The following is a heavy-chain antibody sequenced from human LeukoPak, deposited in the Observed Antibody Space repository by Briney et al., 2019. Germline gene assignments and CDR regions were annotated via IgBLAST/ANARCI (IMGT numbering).Heavy chain of an antibody. D-gene: IGHD2-2*01. CDR2: ISGSGGNT. V-gene: IGHV3-23*01. CDR1: GFTFSNYA. Sequence: QAGGSLRLSGAASGFTFSNYAMNWVRQAPGKGLEGGSGISGSGGNTYYADSVKGHFTISRDNSKNTLYVQLNSLRAEDTAVYYCAKDRYSSTTCSPDYWGQGTLVTVSS. CDR3: AKDRYSSTTCSPDY. J-gene: IGHJ4*02.